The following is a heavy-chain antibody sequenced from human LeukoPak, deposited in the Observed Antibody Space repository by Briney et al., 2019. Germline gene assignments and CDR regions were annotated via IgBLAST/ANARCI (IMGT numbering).Heavy chain of an antibody. J-gene: IGHJ4*02. V-gene: IGHV4-34*01. CDR3: ARGDPFFDY. CDR1: GGSFSGYY. Sequence: PSETLSLTCAVYGGSFSGYYWSWIRQPPGKGLEWIGEINHSGSTNYNPSLKSRVTISVDTSKNQFSLELSSVTAADTAVYYCARGDPFFDYWGQGTLVTVSS. CDR2: INHSGST.